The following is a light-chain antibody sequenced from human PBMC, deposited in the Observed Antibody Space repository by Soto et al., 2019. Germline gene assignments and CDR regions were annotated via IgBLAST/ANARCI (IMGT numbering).Light chain of an antibody. CDR1: RSVRSNS. CDR2: GAS. J-gene: IGKJ4*01. V-gene: IGKV3-20*01. Sequence: EIVLTQSPGALSLSPGERATLSCGASRSVRSNSLAWYQQKPGKAPRLLIYGASSRATGVPDRFSGSGSGTDFTLTISRLEPEDFAVYHCQQYDTSPLTFGGGTKVEIK. CDR3: QQYDTSPLT.